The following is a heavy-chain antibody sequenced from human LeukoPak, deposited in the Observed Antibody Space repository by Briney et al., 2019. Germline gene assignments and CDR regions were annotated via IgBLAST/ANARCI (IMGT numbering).Heavy chain of an antibody. Sequence: GGSLRLSCAASGFTFSSYVMYWVRQAPGKGLEWVAVISYDGSIKYYADSVKGRFTISRDNSKNTLYLQMGSLRAEDMAVYYCARVEGHGYFDYWSQGTLVTVSS. J-gene: IGHJ4*02. CDR2: ISYDGSIK. CDR1: GFTFSSYV. D-gene: IGHD3-3*01. CDR3: ARVEGHGYFDY. V-gene: IGHV3-30*14.